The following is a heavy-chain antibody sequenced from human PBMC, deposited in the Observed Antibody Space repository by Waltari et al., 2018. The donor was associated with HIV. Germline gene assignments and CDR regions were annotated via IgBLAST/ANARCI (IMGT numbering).Heavy chain of an antibody. J-gene: IGHJ4*02. CDR1: GGSISNGGYY. D-gene: IGHD6-13*01. Sequence: QLQLLESGPGLVEPSQNMSRTCPVPGGSISNGGYYWNWIRQHPGKGLEWIGYIYYSGTIYYNPSLKSRVTISIDTSKNQFSLKLTSMTAADTAVYYCASRSGGSSRPFDYWGQGTPVTVSS. CDR2: IYYSGTI. CDR3: ASRSGGSSRPFDY. V-gene: IGHV4-31*03.